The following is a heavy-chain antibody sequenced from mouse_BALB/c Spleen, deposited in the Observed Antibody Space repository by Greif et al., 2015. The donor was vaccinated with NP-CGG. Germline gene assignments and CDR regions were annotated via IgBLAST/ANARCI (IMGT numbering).Heavy chain of an antibody. D-gene: IGHD1-1*02. Sequence: QVQLQQSGAELVKPGASVKLSCKASGYTFTSYYMYWVKQRPGQGLEWIGEINPSNGGTNFNEKFKSKATLTVDKSSGTAYMQLSSLTSEDSAVYYCTRYGYYAMDYWGQGTSVTVSS. CDR3: TRYGYYAMDY. CDR2: INPSNGGT. CDR1: GYTFTSYY. V-gene: IGHV1S81*02. J-gene: IGHJ4*01.